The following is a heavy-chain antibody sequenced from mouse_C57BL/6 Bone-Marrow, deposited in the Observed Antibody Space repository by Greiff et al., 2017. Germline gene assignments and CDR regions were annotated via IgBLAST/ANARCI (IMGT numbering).Heavy chain of an antibody. V-gene: IGHV1-64*01. CDR2: IHPNSGST. Sequence: QVQLQQPGAELVKPGASVKLSCKASGYTFTSYWMHWVKQRPGQGLEWIGMIHPNSGSTNYNEKFKSKATLTVDKSSSTAYMQRSSLTSEDSAVYYCARALRWYFDVWGTGTTVTVSS. CDR3: ARALRWYFDV. CDR1: GYTFTSYW. D-gene: IGHD1-1*01. J-gene: IGHJ1*03.